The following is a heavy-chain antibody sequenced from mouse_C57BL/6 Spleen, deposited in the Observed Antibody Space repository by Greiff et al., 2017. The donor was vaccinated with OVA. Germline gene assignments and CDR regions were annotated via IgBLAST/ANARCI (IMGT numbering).Heavy chain of an antibody. Sequence: EVMLVESGGGLVQPGGSLSLSCAASGFTFTDYYMSWVRQPPGKALEWLGFIRNNANGYTTEYSASVKGRFTISRDTSHSILYLQRSALRAEDSATYCCARYKDLFDYWGQGTTLTVSS. CDR1: GFTFTDYY. CDR3: ARYKDLFDY. CDR2: IRNNANGYTT. J-gene: IGHJ2*01. V-gene: IGHV7-3*01.